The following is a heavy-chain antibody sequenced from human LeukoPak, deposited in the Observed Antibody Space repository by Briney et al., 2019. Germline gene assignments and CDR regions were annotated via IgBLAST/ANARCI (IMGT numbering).Heavy chain of an antibody. CDR3: ATSYRKEDAFDI. J-gene: IGHJ3*02. Sequence: SETLSLTCTVSGGSISSSSYYWGWIRQPPGKGLEWIGSIYYSGSTYYNPSLKSRVTISVDTSKNQFSLKLSSVTAADTAVYYCATSYRKEDAFDIWAKGQWSPSLQ. V-gene: IGHV4-39*01. CDR1: GGSISSSSYY. CDR2: IYYSGST. D-gene: IGHD3-16*02.